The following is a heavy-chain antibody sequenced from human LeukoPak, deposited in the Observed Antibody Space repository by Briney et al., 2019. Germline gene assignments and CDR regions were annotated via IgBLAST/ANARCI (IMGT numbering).Heavy chain of an antibody. J-gene: IGHJ4*02. V-gene: IGHV4-61*02. Sequence: SETLSLTCTVSGGSISSGSYYWSWIRQPAGKGLEWIGRIYTSGSTNYNPSLKSRVTISVDTSRNQFSLQLSSVTAADTAVYYCARGRGFASSSYYFDYWGQGTLVTVSS. CDR1: GGSISSGSYY. CDR3: ARGRGFASSSYYFDY. CDR2: IYTSGST. D-gene: IGHD6-6*01.